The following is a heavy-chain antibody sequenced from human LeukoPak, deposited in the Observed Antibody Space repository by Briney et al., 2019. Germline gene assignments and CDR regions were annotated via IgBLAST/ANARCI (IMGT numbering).Heavy chain of an antibody. CDR3: ARDQDIVVVPAAILDY. V-gene: IGHV3-30-3*01. Sequence: GRSLRLSCAASGFTFSSYAMHWVRQAPGKGLEWVAVISYDGSNKYYADSVKGRFTISRDNSKNTLYLQMNSLRAEDTAVYYCARDQDIVVVPAAILDYWGQGTLVTVSS. CDR2: ISYDGSNK. D-gene: IGHD2-2*01. J-gene: IGHJ4*02. CDR1: GFTFSSYA.